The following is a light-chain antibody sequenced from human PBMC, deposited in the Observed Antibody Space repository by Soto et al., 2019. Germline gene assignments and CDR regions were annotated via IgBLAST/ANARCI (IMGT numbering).Light chain of an antibody. J-gene: IGKJ1*01. Sequence: EIVLTQSPGTLSLSPGERATLSCRASQSVNSNYLAWYQRKPGQAPRLLIYGASNRATDIPYRFSASVSGTDFTLTITRLEAEDFALYYYQQDDSTPPTFSQGTKVDVK. CDR3: QQDDSTPPT. CDR2: GAS. V-gene: IGKV3-20*01. CDR1: QSVNSNY.